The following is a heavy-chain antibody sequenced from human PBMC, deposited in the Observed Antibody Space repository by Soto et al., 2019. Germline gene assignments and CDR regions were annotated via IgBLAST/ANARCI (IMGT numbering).Heavy chain of an antibody. V-gene: IGHV3-23*01. CDR1: GFTFGSCA. J-gene: IGHJ6*02. Sequence: EVHLLESGGAWVQPGGPLRLSCAASGFTFGSCAMGWVRQAPGKGLEWVSDIIDSGGSTYYADAVKGRFTISRDNSKSTLYLQMNSLRAEDTAVYYCGKGRSYYYYYGVDVWGQGTTVTVSS. D-gene: IGHD1-26*01. CDR2: IIDSGGST. CDR3: GKGRSYYYYYGVDV.